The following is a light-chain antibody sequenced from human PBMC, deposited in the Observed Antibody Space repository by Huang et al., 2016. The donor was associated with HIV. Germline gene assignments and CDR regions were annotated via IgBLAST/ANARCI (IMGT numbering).Light chain of an antibody. CDR3: QERSNWPPLT. CDR2: DAS. V-gene: IGKV3-11*01. J-gene: IGKJ4*01. Sequence: ETVLTQFPATLSLSPGERATLSCRASQSVSSYLAWYQQKPGQAPRLLIYDASVRATGTPARFSGSGSGTDFTLTISSLEPEDFAVYYCQERSNWPPLTFGGGTKVEIK. CDR1: QSVSSY.